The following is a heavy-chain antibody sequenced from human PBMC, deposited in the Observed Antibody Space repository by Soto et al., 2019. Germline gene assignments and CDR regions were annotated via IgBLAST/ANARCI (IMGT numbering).Heavy chain of an antibody. J-gene: IGHJ6*02. V-gene: IGHV5-51*01. Sequence: EVQLVQSGAEVKKPGESLKISCKGSGYSFTSYWIGWVRQMPGKGLEWMGIIYPGDSDTRYSPSFQGQVTISADKSISTAYRQWSSLKASDTAMYYCARTSEAGKYYYGMDVWGQGTTVTVSS. CDR2: IYPGDSDT. CDR3: ARTSEAGKYYYGMDV. CDR1: GYSFTSYW. D-gene: IGHD6-13*01.